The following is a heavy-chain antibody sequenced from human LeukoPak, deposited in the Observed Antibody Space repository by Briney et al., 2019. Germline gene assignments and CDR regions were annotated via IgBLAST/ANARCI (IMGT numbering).Heavy chain of an antibody. CDR3: AKHAPLAYCGGDCYSGFDY. CDR1: GYTFTSYG. CDR2: ISAYNGNT. D-gene: IGHD2-21*02. V-gene: IGHV1-18*01. J-gene: IGHJ4*02. Sequence: ASVKVSCKASGYTFTSYGISWVRQAPGQGLEWMGWISAYNGNTNYAQKLQGRVTMTTDTSTSTAYMELSSLRSEDTAVYYCAKHAPLAYCGGDCYSGFDYWGQGTLVTVSS.